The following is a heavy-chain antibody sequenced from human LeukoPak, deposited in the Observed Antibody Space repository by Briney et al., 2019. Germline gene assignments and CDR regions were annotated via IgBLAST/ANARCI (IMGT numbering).Heavy chain of an antibody. V-gene: IGHV4-61*02. CDR1: GGSISSGSYY. Sequence: PSETLSLTCTVSGGSISSGSYYWSWIRQPAGKGLEWIGRIYTSGSTNYNPSLKSRVTISVDTSKNQFSLKLSSVTAADTAVYYCARELSGSYFDYWGQGTLVTVSS. J-gene: IGHJ4*02. CDR2: IYTSGST. D-gene: IGHD1-26*01. CDR3: ARELSGSYFDY.